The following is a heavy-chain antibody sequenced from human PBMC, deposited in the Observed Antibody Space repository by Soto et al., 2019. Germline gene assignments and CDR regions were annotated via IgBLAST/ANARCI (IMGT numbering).Heavy chain of an antibody. V-gene: IGHV1-18*01. D-gene: IGHD5-18*01. CDR1: GYTFTKYD. CDR2: ISAYNGNT. J-gene: IGHJ4*02. Sequence: ASVKVSCAASGYTFTKYDVSWVRQAPGQGLEWMGWISAYNGNTNYAQKLQGRVTMTTDTSTSTAYMELRSLRSDDTAVYYCARGNTVETGNYWGQGTLVTVSS. CDR3: ARGNTVETGNY.